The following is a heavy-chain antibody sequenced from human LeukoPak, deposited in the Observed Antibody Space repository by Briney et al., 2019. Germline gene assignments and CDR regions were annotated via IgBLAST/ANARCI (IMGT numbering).Heavy chain of an antibody. CDR1: RGTFSSYA. CDR2: IIPIFGTA. V-gene: IGHV1-69*06. D-gene: IGHD1-26*01. Sequence: GASVKVSCKASRGTFSSYAISWVRQAPGQGLEWMGGIIPIFGTANYAQKFQGRVTITADKSTSTAYMELSSLRSEDTAVYYCARVARGSYSSLDYWGQGTLVTVSS. J-gene: IGHJ4*02. CDR3: ARVARGSYSSLDY.